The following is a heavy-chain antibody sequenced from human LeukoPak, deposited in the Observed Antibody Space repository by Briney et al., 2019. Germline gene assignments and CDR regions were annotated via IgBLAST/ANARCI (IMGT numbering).Heavy chain of an antibody. V-gene: IGHV3-23*01. D-gene: IGHD6-13*01. CDR3: AKDRHEWSSWRLFDY. CDR1: GFAFSNYA. Sequence: GGSLRLSCAASGFAFSNYAMSWVRQAPGKGLEWVSSLSGGGDSRYYADSVMGRFTISRDNSKNTLYLQMNSLRAEDTAVYHCAKDRHEWSSWRLFDYWGQGTLVTVSS. CDR2: LSGGGDSR. J-gene: IGHJ4*02.